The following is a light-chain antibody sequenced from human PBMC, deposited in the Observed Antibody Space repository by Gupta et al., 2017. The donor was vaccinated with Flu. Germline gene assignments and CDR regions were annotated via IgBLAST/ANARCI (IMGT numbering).Light chain of an antibody. Sequence: EIVLTQSPATLSLSPGERATLSCRASQSVSSYLAWYQQKPGQAPRRLIYDASNRATGIPARFSGSQCRTACTLTISSREPADSEVYCCQQLSDAQQTFTFGRGTKLEIK. V-gene: IGKV3-11*01. CDR2: DAS. CDR1: QSVSSY. CDR3: QQLSDAQQTFT. J-gene: IGKJ4*01.